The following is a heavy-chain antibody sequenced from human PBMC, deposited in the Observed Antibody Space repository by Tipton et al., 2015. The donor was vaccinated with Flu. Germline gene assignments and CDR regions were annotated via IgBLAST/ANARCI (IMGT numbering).Heavy chain of an antibody. CDR3: ARSSTRGESDF. V-gene: IGHV4-38-2*02. Sequence: TLSLTCTVSRGSISGFFWGWIRQPPGKGLEWLANVYHTGTTFYKPSLRSRLTISVDTSKNQISLKLTSVSVADTAVYYCARSSTRGESDFWGQGILVTVSS. D-gene: IGHD3-16*01. CDR1: RGSISGFF. CDR2: VYHTGTT. J-gene: IGHJ4*02.